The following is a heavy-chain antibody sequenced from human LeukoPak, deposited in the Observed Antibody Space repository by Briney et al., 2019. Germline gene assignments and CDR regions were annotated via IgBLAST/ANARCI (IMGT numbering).Heavy chain of an antibody. J-gene: IGHJ4*02. CDR2: INHSGST. V-gene: IGHV4-34*01. CDR3: ARQTHGYSYGYYY. Sequence: SETLSLTCAVYGGSFSGYYWSWIRQPPGKGLEWIGEINHSGSTNYNPSLKSRVTISVDTSKNQFSLKLSSVTAADTAVYYCARQTHGYSYGYYYWGQGTLVTASS. D-gene: IGHD5-18*01. CDR1: GGSFSGYY.